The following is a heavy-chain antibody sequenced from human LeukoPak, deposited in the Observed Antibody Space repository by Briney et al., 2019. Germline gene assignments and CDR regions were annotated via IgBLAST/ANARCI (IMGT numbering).Heavy chain of an antibody. Sequence: KPGGSLRLSCAASGFTFSSYEMNWVRQPPGKGLEWIGSIYYAGSTYYNPSLKSRVTISVDTSKNQFSLKLSSVTAVDTAVYYCARHDSSGHYNAFDIWGQGTMVTVSS. CDR3: ARHDSSGHYNAFDI. J-gene: IGHJ3*02. V-gene: IGHV4-39*01. D-gene: IGHD3-22*01. CDR1: GFTFSSYE. CDR2: IYYAGST.